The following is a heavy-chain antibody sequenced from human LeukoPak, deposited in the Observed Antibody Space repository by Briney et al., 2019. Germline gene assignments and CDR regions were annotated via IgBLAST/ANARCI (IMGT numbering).Heavy chain of an antibody. V-gene: IGHV4-34*01. CDR3: ARRYCSGGSCYSERGAFDI. Sequence: SETLSLTCAVYGGSFSDYYWTWIRHSPGEGLEWFGEINHSGGTNYNPSLKSRVTMSVDTSKNQFSLKLSSVTAADTAVYYCARRYCSGGSCYSERGAFDIWGQGTMVTVSS. J-gene: IGHJ3*02. CDR1: GGSFSDYY. CDR2: INHSGGT. D-gene: IGHD2-15*01.